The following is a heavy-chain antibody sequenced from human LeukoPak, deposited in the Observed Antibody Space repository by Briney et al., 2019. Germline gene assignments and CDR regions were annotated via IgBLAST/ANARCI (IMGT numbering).Heavy chain of an antibody. D-gene: IGHD3-10*01. CDR1: GGTFSSYA. V-gene: IGHV1-69*01. CDR3: ARERLGTMVRGVINL. J-gene: IGHJ4*02. Sequence: GSSVKVSCKASGGTFSSYAISWVRQAPGQGLEWMGGIIPIFGTANYAQKFQGRVTITADESTSTAYTELSSLRSEDTAVYYCARERLGTMVRGVINLWGQGTLVTVSS. CDR2: IIPIFGTA.